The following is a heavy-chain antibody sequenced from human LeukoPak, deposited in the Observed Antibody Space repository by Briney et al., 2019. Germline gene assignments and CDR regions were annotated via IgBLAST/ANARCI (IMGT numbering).Heavy chain of an antibody. CDR3: ARVEMGSGSYHPFYWFDP. V-gene: IGHV4-59*01. CDR2: IYYSGST. J-gene: IGHJ5*02. D-gene: IGHD3-10*01. CDR1: GGSISSYY. Sequence: PSETLSLTCTVSGGSISSYYWSWIRQPPGKGLEWIGYIYYSGSTNYNPSLKSRVTISVDTSKNQFSLKLSSVTAADTAVYYCARVEMGSGSYHPFYWFDPWGQGTLVTVSS.